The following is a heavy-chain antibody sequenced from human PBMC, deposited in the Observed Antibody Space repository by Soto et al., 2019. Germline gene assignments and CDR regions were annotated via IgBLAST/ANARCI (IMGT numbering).Heavy chain of an antibody. CDR1: GFTFSSCS. V-gene: IGHV3-48*01. D-gene: IGHD2-2*01. J-gene: IGHJ6*03. CDR2: ISSGSSTI. CDR3: TRSAYIDG. Sequence: LTLSCAAAGFTFSSCSMNWVRQAPGKGLEWVSYISSGSSTIYYADSVKGRFTISRDNAKNSLYLQMDSLRAEDTAVYYATRSAYIDGCGTGSTFTVSS.